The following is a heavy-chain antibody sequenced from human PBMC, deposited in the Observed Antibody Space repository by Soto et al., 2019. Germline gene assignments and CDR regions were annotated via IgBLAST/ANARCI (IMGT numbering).Heavy chain of an antibody. J-gene: IGHJ6*02. Sequence: PGGSRRLSCAASGFTFKNYALHWVRQAPGKGLEWVAVISFDGDKTYYADSVKGRFTIPRDNFKNTLSLQMKNLRIEDAGVYFCAREDDYNYRYFNYGLDVWGQGTTVTVSS. CDR2: ISFDGDKT. CDR3: AREDDYNYRYFNYGLDV. V-gene: IGHV3-30*03. CDR1: GFTFKNYA. D-gene: IGHD5-12*01.